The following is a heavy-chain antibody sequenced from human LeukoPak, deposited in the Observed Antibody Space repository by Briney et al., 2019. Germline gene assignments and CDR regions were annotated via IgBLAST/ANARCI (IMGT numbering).Heavy chain of an antibody. D-gene: IGHD1-14*01. V-gene: IGHV3-30*07. CDR2: IWYDGSNK. Sequence: GGSLRLSCAASGFTFSSYAMHWVRQAPGKGLEWVAVIWYDGSNKYYADSVKGRFTISRDNSKNTLYLQMNSLRAEDTAVYYCARAGVTDNWFDPWGQGTLVTVSS. J-gene: IGHJ5*02. CDR1: GFTFSSYA. CDR3: ARAGVTDNWFDP.